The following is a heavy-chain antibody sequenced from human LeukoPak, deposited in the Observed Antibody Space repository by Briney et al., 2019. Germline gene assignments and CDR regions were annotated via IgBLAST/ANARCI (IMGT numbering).Heavy chain of an antibody. CDR2: ISAYNGNT. D-gene: IGHD3-22*01. CDR3: ARTYYYDSSGYNPNDY. V-gene: IGHV1-18*01. J-gene: IGHJ4*02. CDR1: GYTFTSYG. Sequence: GASVKVSCKASGYTFTSYGISWVRQAPGQGLEWMGWISAYNGNTNYAQKLQGRVTMTTATSTSTAYMELRSLRSDDTAVYYCARTYYYDSSGYNPNDYWGQGTLVTVSS.